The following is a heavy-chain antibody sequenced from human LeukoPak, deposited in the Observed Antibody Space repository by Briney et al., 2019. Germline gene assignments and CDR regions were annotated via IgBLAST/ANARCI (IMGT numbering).Heavy chain of an antibody. J-gene: IGHJ4*02. CDR3: AKHLTRMSFFDY. CDR1: GFTFSTYG. V-gene: IGHV3-23*01. Sequence: GGSLRLSCVASGFTFSTYGMSWVRQAPGEGLDWVAAISESGDVTYYADSVKGRFTISRDNSKSTLYLQMNSLRAEDTAIYYCAKHLTRMSFFDYWGQGTLATVSS. CDR2: ISESGDVT.